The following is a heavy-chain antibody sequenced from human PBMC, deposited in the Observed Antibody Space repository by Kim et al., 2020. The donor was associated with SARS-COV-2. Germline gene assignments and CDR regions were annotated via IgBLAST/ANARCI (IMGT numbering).Heavy chain of an antibody. J-gene: IGHJ3*02. Sequence: TTEYAAPVEGRFTISSDDSKNTLYLQMNNLKTEDTAVDYCTTGDYGTFDIWGQGTMVTVSS. CDR3: TTGDYGTFDI. CDR2: TT. D-gene: IGHD3-10*01. V-gene: IGHV3-15*01.